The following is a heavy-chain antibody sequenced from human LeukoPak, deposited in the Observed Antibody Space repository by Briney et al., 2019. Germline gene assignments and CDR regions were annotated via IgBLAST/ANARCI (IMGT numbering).Heavy chain of an antibody. CDR3: ARETYNSLDY. CDR2: IYHSGST. Sequence: SETLSLTCAVSGYSISSGYYWGWIRQPPGKGLEWIGNIYHSGSTYYNPSLKGRVTISVDTSKNQSSLKLCSVTAADTAVYYCARETYNSLDYWGQGTLVTVSS. CDR1: GYSISSGYY. J-gene: IGHJ4*02. V-gene: IGHV4-38-2*02. D-gene: IGHD5-24*01.